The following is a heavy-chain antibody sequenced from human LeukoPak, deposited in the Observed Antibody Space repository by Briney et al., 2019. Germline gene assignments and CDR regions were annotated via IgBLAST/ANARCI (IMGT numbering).Heavy chain of an antibody. Sequence: PGGSLRLSCAASGFTFSSYGMHWVRQAPGKGLEWVAFIRYDGSNKYYADSVKGRFTISRDNSKNTLYLQMNSLRAEDTAVYYCAKEKGSGWYYFDYWGQGTLVTVSS. V-gene: IGHV3-30*02. J-gene: IGHJ4*02. D-gene: IGHD6-19*01. CDR2: IRYDGSNK. CDR3: AKEKGSGWYYFDY. CDR1: GFTFSSYG.